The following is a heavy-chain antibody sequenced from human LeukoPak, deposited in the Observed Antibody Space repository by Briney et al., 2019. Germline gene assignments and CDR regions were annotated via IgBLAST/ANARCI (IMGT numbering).Heavy chain of an antibody. V-gene: IGHV1-69*13. CDR1: GGTFSSYA. J-gene: IGHJ3*02. D-gene: IGHD3-10*01. CDR2: IIPIFGTA. CDR3: AREGGLLSQDAFDI. Sequence: ASVKVSCKASGGTFSSYAISWVRQAPGQGLEWMGGIIPIFGTASYAQKFQGRVTITADESTSTTYMELSSLRSEDTAVYYCAREGGLLSQDAFDIWGQGTMVTVSS.